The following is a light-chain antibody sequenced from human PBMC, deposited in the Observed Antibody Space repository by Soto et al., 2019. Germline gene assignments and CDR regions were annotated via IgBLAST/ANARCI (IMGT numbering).Light chain of an antibody. CDR2: RNN. Sequence: QSVLTQPPSASGTPGQRVTISCSGSTSNIGNNYVYWYQQLPRTAPKLLIYRNNQRPSGVPDRFSGSKSGTSASLAISGLRSEDEADYYCAAWDDSLSGVLFGGGTKLTVL. J-gene: IGLJ2*01. V-gene: IGLV1-47*01. CDR3: AAWDDSLSGVL. CDR1: TSNIGNNY.